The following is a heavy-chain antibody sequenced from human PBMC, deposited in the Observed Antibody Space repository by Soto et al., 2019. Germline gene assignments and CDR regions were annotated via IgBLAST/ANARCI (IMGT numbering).Heavy chain of an antibody. J-gene: IGHJ4*02. Sequence: PGGSLRLSCEVSGLAFGKFEMTWVRQAPGQGLEWVSSISSDGATIYYADSVKGRSTISRDNDKNLLYLQMNSLKGEDTATYYCVRVGIVARPYWGQGTPVTV. V-gene: IGHV3-48*03. CDR2: ISSDGATI. CDR1: GLAFGKFE. D-gene: IGHD2-21*01. CDR3: VRVGIVARPY.